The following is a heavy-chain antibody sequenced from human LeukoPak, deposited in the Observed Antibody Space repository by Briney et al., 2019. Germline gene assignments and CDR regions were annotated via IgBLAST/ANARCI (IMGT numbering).Heavy chain of an antibody. V-gene: IGHV3-23*01. D-gene: IGHD2-15*01. CDR1: GFTFSNYA. J-gene: IGHJ6*02. CDR3: AQYCSGGGCWSYYYYGMDV. CDR2: ISGSGGDT. Sequence: QSGGSLRLSCTASGFTFSNYAMNWVRQAPGRGLEWVSTISGSGGDTYYADPVKGRFTISRDNSENTLFLLMNSLRAEDTAVYYCAQYCSGGGCWSYYYYGMDVWGQGTTVTVSS.